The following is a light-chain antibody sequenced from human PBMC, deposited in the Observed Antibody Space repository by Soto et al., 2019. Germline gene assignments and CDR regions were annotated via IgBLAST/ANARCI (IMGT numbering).Light chain of an antibody. CDR1: SSEVGGYNY. CDR3: CSFTSSSTPWV. Sequence: PGQSISISCTGTSSEVGGYNYVSWYQQHPGEAPKLMIYDVSDRPSGVSNRFSASKSGNTASLTISGLQPEDEADYFCCSFTSSSTPWVFGTGTKVTVL. J-gene: IGLJ1*01. CDR2: DVS. V-gene: IGLV2-14*03.